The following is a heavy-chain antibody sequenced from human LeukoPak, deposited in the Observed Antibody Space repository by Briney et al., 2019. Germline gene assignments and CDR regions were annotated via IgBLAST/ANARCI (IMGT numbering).Heavy chain of an antibody. CDR2: VYFSGSS. V-gene: IGHV4-39*01. CDR1: GASISSGRSY. Sequence: SETLSLTCTVSGASISSGRSYWGWVRQSTGKGLEWIASVYFSGSSQYNPSLVSRAFISVDSSKNQVSLRLDSVTAADSAVYHCARHLSGTTTAHYFDLWGQGTLVTVSS. D-gene: IGHD4-17*01. CDR3: ARHLSGTTTAHYFDL. J-gene: IGHJ4*02.